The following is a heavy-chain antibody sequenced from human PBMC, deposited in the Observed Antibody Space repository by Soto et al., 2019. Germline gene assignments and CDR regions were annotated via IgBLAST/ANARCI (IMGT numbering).Heavy chain of an antibody. CDR3: ATSAYDSSGPNISFDY. D-gene: IGHD3-22*01. V-gene: IGHV4-31*03. J-gene: IGHJ4*02. CDR1: GGSISSGGYY. Sequence: PSETLSLTCTVSGGSISSGGYYWSWIRQHPGKGLEWIGYIYYSGSTYYNPSLKSRVTISVDTSKNQYSLKLSSVTAADTAVYYCATSAYDSSGPNISFDYWGQGTLVTVSS. CDR2: IYYSGST.